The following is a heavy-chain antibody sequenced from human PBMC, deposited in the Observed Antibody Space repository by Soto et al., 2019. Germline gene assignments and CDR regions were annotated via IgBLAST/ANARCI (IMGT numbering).Heavy chain of an antibody. J-gene: IGHJ6*02. D-gene: IGHD3-16*02. CDR3: EAEMTFGKLSVV. V-gene: IGHV1-69*01. Sequence: QVQLVQSGAEVKKPGSSVKVSCKASGDTDTNYVISWVRQAPGQGLEWMGGIFPKFGTTYSAQKLQDRLTITADESTSTVYLQLSSLRLDDTAVYYCEAEMTFGKLSVVWGQGTTVTVSS. CDR2: IFPKFGTT. CDR1: GDTDTNYV.